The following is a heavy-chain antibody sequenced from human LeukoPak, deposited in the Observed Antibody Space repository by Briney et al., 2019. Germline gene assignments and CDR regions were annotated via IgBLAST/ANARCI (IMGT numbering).Heavy chain of an antibody. V-gene: IGHV5-51*01. Sequence: GESLKISCKGSGYSFTSYWIGWVRQMPGKGLEWMGIIYPGDSDTRYSPSFQGQVTISADKSISTAYLQWSSLKASGTAMYYCARRRFVRYYYDSSGSIGEIDYWGQGTLVTVSS. CDR3: ARRRFVRYYYDSSGSIGEIDY. CDR1: GYSFTSYW. D-gene: IGHD3-22*01. CDR2: IYPGDSDT. J-gene: IGHJ4*02.